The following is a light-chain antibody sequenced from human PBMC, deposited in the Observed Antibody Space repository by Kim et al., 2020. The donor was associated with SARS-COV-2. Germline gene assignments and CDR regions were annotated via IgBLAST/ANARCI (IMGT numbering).Light chain of an antibody. CDR2: YAS. CDR1: QSVGTA. Sequence: SVTPKEKVTITCRDSQSVGTALHWFQQKPDQSPKLLIKYASQSFSGVPSRFSGSGSGTDFTLTIDSLEAEDAATYYCHQSSSSPRTFGQGTKLEI. J-gene: IGKJ2*01. V-gene: IGKV6-21*01. CDR3: HQSSSSPRT.